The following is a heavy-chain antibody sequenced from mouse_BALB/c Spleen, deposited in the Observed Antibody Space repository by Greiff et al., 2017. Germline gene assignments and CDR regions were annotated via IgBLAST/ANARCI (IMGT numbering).Heavy chain of an antibody. J-gene: IGHJ3*01. D-gene: IGHD3-2*01. CDR1: GYTFTSYW. CDR2: IYPSDSYT. Sequence: QVQPQQPGAELVRPGASVKLSCKASGYTFTSYWINWVKQRPGQGLEWIGNIYPSDSYTNYNQKFKDKATLTVDKSSSTAYMQLSSPTSEDSAVYYCTRDSSGYGRFAYWGQGTLVTVSA. V-gene: IGHV1-69*02. CDR3: TRDSSGYGRFAY.